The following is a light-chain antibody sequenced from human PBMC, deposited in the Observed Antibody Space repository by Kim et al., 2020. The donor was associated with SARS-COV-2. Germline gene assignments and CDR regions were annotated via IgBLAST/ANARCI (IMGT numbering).Light chain of an antibody. CDR1: SSDVGGYNY. CDR3: SSYTSSSTRV. V-gene: IGLV2-14*01. CDR2: DVS. J-gene: IGLJ3*02. Sequence: QSVLTHPASVSGSPGQSITISCTGTSSDVGGYNYVSWYQQHPGKAPKLMIYDVSKRPSGVSNRFSGSKSGNTASLTISGLQAEDEADYYCSSYTSSSTRVFGGGTQLTVL.